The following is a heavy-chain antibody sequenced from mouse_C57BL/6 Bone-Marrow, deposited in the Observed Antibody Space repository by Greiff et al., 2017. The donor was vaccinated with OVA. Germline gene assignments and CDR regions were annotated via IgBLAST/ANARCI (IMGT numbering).Heavy chain of an antibody. V-gene: IGHV5-6*01. CDR2: ISSGGSYT. D-gene: IGHD2-3*01. CDR3: ASSDGYYLDY. CDR1: GFTFSSYG. J-gene: IGHJ2*01. Sequence: EVHLVESGGDLVKPGGSLKLSCAASGFTFSSYGMSWVRQTPDKRLEWVATISSGGSYTYYPDSVKGRFPISRDNAKNTLYLQMSSLKSEDTAMYYCASSDGYYLDYWGQGTTLTVSS.